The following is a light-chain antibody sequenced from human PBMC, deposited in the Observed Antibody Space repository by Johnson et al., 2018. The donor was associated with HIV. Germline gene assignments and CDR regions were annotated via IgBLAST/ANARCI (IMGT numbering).Light chain of an antibody. V-gene: IGLV1-51*01. J-gene: IGLJ1*01. CDR2: DND. Sequence: QSVLTQPPSVSAAPGQKVTISCSGSYSNIGNNYVSWYQQVPGTAPKLLIYDNDKRPSGIPDRFSASKSGTSATLGITGLQTGDEADYYCGTWDSSLRVGFFGTGTKVTVL. CDR3: GTWDSSLRVGF. CDR1: YSNIGNNY.